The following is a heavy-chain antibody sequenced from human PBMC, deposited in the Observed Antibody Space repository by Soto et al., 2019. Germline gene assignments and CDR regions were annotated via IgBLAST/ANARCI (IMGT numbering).Heavy chain of an antibody. J-gene: IGHJ4*02. V-gene: IGHV3-30*18. Sequence: GGSLRLSCAASGFTFSSYGMHWVRQAPGKGLEWVAVISYDGSNKYYADSVKGRFTISRDNSKNTLYLQMNSLRAEDTAVYYCAKLPTPDQVGDYWGQGTLVTVSS. D-gene: IGHD2-2*01. CDR2: ISYDGSNK. CDR1: GFTFSSYG. CDR3: AKLPTPDQVGDY.